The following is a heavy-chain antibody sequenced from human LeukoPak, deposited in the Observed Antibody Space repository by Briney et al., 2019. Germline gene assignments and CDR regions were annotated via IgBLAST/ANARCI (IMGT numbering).Heavy chain of an antibody. V-gene: IGHV4-4*02. CDR3: ARGGFGSSWDMFAY. CDR1: GGSISSNNW. J-gene: IGHJ4*02. CDR2: IYHSGST. Sequence: SETLSLTCAVSGGSISSNNWWSWVRQPPGKGLEWSGEIYHSGSTNHNPSLKSRVTISLDKSKDQFSLNLNSVTAADTAVYYCARGGFGSSWDMFAYWGQGILVTVSS. D-gene: IGHD6-13*01.